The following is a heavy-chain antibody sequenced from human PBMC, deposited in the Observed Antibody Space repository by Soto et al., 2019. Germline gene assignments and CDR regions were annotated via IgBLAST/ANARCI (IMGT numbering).Heavy chain of an antibody. CDR1: GGTFSSYA. CDR3: ASPYSSSSSGRGDVDV. V-gene: IGHV1-69*01. CDR2: IIPIFGTA. Sequence: QVQLVQSGAEVKKPGSSVKVSCKASGGTFSSYAISWVRQAPGQGLEWMGGIIPIFGTANYAQKCQGRVTITADESTRTAYMELSSLRSEDTAVYYCASPYSSSSSGRGDVDVWGQGTTVTVSS. J-gene: IGHJ6*02. D-gene: IGHD6-6*01.